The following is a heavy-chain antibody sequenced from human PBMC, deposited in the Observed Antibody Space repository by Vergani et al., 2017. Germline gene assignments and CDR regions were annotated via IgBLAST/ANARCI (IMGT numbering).Heavy chain of an antibody. D-gene: IGHD4-17*01. CDR1: GGTFSSYT. CDR3: ARDLTVTNYYYYYGMDV. J-gene: IGHJ6*02. Sequence: QVQLVQSGAEVKKPGSSVKVSCKASGGTFSSYTISWVRQAPGQGLEWMGRIIPILGIANYAQKFQGRVTITADKSTSTAYMELSSVTAADTAVYYCARDLTVTNYYYYYGMDVWGQGTTVTVSS. V-gene: IGHV1-69*02. CDR2: IIPILGIA.